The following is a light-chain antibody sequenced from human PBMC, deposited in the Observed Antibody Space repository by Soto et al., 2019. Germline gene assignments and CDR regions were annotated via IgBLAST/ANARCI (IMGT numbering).Light chain of an antibody. V-gene: IGLV2-8*01. CDR1: TSDVGGYNY. Sequence: QSALTQPPSASGSPGQSVTISGTEPTSDVGGYNYVSWYQQHPGKAPKLMIYEVSKRPSGVPDRFSGSKSGNTASLTVSGLQAEDEADYYCSSYAGSNNFGVFGGGTKVTVL. CDR3: SSYAGSNNFGV. J-gene: IGLJ2*01. CDR2: EVS.